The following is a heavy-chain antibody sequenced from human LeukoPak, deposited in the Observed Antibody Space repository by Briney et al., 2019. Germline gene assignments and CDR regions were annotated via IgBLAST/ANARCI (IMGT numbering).Heavy chain of an antibody. CDR3: ARQPANTAAFDI. Sequence: SETLSLTCTVSGGSINSYYWSWIRQPPGKGLEWIAYVRDNGENNYNPSLKSRVAISVDTANNQISLRLNFVTAADTAIYYCARQPANTAAFDIWGLGTMVTVSS. CDR1: GGSINSYY. V-gene: IGHV4-59*08. J-gene: IGHJ3*02. D-gene: IGHD5-18*01. CDR2: VRDNGEN.